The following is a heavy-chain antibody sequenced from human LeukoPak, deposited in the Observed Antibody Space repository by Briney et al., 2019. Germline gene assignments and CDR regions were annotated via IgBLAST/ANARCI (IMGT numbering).Heavy chain of an antibody. Sequence: GGSLRLSCAASGFTFSSYAMSWVRQAPGKGPEWVSAISGSGGSTYYADSVKGRFTISRDNSKNTLYLQMNSLRAEDTAVYYCAKPTNYYGSGSYYKSWFDPWGQGTLVTVSS. CDR3: AKPTNYYGSGSYYKSWFDP. CDR1: GFTFSSYA. J-gene: IGHJ5*02. D-gene: IGHD3-10*01. CDR2: ISGSGGST. V-gene: IGHV3-23*01.